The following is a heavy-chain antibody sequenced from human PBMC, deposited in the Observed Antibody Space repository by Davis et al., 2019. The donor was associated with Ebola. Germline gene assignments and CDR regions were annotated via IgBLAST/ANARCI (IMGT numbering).Heavy chain of an antibody. CDR1: GFTFSSYA. CDR2: ISGSGGST. V-gene: IGHV3-23*01. CDR3: AKRSDYRSFDY. Sequence: GGSLRLSCAGSGFTFSSYAMTWVRQAPGKGLEWVSAISGSGGSTYYADSVKGRFTISRDNSKKTLYLQMNSLRAEDTAVYYCAKRSDYRSFDYWGQGTLVTVSS. D-gene: IGHD4-11*01. J-gene: IGHJ4*02.